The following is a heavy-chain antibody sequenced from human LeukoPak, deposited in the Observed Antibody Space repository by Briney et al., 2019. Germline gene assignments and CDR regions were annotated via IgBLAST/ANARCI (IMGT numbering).Heavy chain of an antibody. CDR3: ARDRNGGPPGSHRSFDY. CDR2: MYYSGNN. J-gene: IGHJ4*02. D-gene: IGHD4-23*01. CDR1: GASISSYSSY. Sequence: SETLSLTCTVSGASISSYSSYWGWIRQPPGKGLEWIGNMYYSGNNYSNPSLKSRVTISIDTSKNQFSLKLTSVTAADTAVYYCARDRNGGPPGSHRSFDYWGQGTLVTVSS. V-gene: IGHV4-39*07.